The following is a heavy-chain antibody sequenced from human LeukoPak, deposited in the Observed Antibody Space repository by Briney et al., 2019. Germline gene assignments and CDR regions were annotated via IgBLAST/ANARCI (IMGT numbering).Heavy chain of an antibody. V-gene: IGHV4-39*01. J-gene: IGHJ4*02. CDR3: GVGITMIVVEKGPFDY. Sequence: SETLSLTCTVSGGSISSSSYYWGWIRQPPGKGLEWIGGIYYSGSTYYNPSLKSRVTISVDTSKNQFSLELSSVTAADTAVYYCGVGITMIVVEKGPFDYWGQGTLVTVSS. D-gene: IGHD3-22*01. CDR2: IYYSGST. CDR1: GGSISSSSYY.